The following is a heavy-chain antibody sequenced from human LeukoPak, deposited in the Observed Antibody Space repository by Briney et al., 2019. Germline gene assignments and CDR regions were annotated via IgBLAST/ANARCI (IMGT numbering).Heavy chain of an antibody. CDR2: IIPIFGTA. CDR3: ARCYYDSSGYYFRPRYYFDY. CDR1: GGTFSSYA. J-gene: IGHJ4*02. Sequence: SVKVSCKASGGTFSSYAVSWVRQAPGRGLEWMGGIIPIFGTANYAQKFQGRVTITADESTSTAYMELSSLRSEDTAVYYCARCYYDSSGYYFRPRYYFDYWGQGTLVTVSS. D-gene: IGHD3-22*01. V-gene: IGHV1-69*13.